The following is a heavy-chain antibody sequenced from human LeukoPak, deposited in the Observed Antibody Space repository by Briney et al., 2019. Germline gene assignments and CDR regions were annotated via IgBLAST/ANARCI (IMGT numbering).Heavy chain of an antibody. Sequence: PSETLSLTCTVSGGSISSGGYYWSWIRQHPGTGLEWIGYIYYSGSTYYNPSLKSRVTISVDTSKNQFSLKLSSVTAADTAVYYCARGGGPNYYYGSGSYPQVDYWGQGTLVTVSS. D-gene: IGHD3-10*01. CDR1: GGSISSGGYY. CDR2: IYYSGST. J-gene: IGHJ4*02. CDR3: ARGGGPNYYYGSGSYPQVDY. V-gene: IGHV4-31*03.